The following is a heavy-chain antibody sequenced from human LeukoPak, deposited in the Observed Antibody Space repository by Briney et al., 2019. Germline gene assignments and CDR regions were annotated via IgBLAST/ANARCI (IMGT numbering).Heavy chain of an antibody. CDR1: GGSISSGSYY. CDR2: IYTSGST. D-gene: IGHD6-19*01. Sequence: SETLSLTCTVSGGSISSGSYYWSWIRQPAGKGLEWIGRIYTSGSTNYNPSLKSRVTISVDTSKNQFSLKLSSVTAADTAVYYRARVRGSSGWYYFDYWGQGTLVTVSS. V-gene: IGHV4-61*02. CDR3: ARVRGSSGWYYFDY. J-gene: IGHJ4*02.